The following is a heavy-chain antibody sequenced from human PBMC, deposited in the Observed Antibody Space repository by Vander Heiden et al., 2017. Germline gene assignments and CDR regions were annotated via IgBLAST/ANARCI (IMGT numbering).Heavy chain of an antibody. V-gene: IGHV4-31*03. CDR1: GGSISSGCYY. J-gene: IGHJ5*02. CDR3: ARAFATGVWFDP. CDR2: IYNSGST. Sequence: QVQLQESGPGLVKPSPTLSLTCTVSGGSISSGCYYWRWICQHPGKGLEWIGYIYNSGSTYYNPSLKSRVTISVDTSKNQFSLKLSSVTAADTAVYYCARAFATGVWFDPGGQGTLVTVSS. D-gene: IGHD3-10*01.